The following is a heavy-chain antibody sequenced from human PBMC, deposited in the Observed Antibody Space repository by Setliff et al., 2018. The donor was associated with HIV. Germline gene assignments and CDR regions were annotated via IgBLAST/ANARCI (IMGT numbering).Heavy chain of an antibody. D-gene: IGHD6-13*01. J-gene: IGHJ1*01. Sequence: ASVKVSCKISGYTLTELSVHWVRQAPGKGLEWMANFDPEDGETFYAQKFQGRLTMTEDTSTDTAYMELSSLRSDDTAMYYCATDPGYSSTWYSESFQHWGQGTVVTVSS. CDR3: ATDPGYSSTWYSESFQH. CDR1: GYTLTELS. CDR2: FDPEDGET. V-gene: IGHV1-24*01.